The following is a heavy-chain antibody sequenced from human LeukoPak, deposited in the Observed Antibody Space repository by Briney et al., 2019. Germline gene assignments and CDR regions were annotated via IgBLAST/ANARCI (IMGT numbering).Heavy chain of an antibody. D-gene: IGHD5-24*01. CDR3: ARDGYNYFFDY. J-gene: IGHJ4*02. V-gene: IGHV4-39*07. Sequence: PSETLSLTCTVSGGSISSNSYYWGWIRQPPGKGLEWIGSIYYSGSTYYNPSLKSRVTISVDTSKNRFSLKLSSVTAADTAVYYCARDGYNYFFDYWGQGTLVTVSS. CDR1: GGSISSNSYY. CDR2: IYYSGST.